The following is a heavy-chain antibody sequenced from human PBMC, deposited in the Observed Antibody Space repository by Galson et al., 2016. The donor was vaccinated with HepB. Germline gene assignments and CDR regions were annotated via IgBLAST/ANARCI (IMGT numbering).Heavy chain of an antibody. CDR3: ARVGVVVTTIPDFDYYYGMDV. D-gene: IGHD2-21*02. CDR2: ITPKFDTT. J-gene: IGHJ6*02. V-gene: IGHV1-69*13. CDR1: RGTFSSYS. Sequence: SVKVSCKASRGTFSSYSLSWVRQAPGQGLEWMGGITPKFDTTNYAQKFRGRVRFIADELTSTAYMELSSLRSEDTAVYYCARVGVVVTTIPDFDYYYGMDVWGQGTTVTVSS.